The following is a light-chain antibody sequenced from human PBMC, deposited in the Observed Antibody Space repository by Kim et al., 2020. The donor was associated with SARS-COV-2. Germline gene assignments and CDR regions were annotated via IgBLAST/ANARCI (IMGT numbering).Light chain of an antibody. J-gene: IGKJ3*01. V-gene: IGKV4-1*01. Sequence: TINCKSSQSVLYSSNNKNYLAWYQQKPGQPPKLLIYWASTRESGVPDRFSGSGSGTDFTLTISSLQAEDVAVYYCQQYYSTPPVTFGPGTKVDIK. CDR2: WAS. CDR3: QQYYSTPPVT. CDR1: QSVLYSSNNKNY.